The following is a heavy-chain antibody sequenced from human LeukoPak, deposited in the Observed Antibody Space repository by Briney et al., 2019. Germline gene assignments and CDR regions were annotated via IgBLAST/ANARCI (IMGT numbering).Heavy chain of an antibody. J-gene: IGHJ3*02. V-gene: IGHV4-39*07. CDR1: GGSISSSSYS. Sequence: SETLSLTCTVSGGSISSSSYSWGWIRQPPGKGLEWIGSIYYSGSTNYNPSLKSRVTISVDTSKNQFSLKLSSVTAADTAVYYCASTTYCGGDCYRGPHAFDIWGQGTMVTVSS. CDR2: IYYSGST. D-gene: IGHD2-21*02. CDR3: ASTTYCGGDCYRGPHAFDI.